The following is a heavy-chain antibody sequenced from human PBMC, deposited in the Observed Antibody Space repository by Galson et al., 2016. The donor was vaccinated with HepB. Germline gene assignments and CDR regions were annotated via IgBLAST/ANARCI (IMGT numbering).Heavy chain of an antibody. J-gene: IGHJ6*02. CDR3: ARDRIVVVPTYYYYGMDV. Sequence: SLRLSCAVSGFTFSSYWMSWVRQAPGKGLEWVANIKQDGSEKYYVDSVKGRFTISRDNAKNSLYLRMNSLRAEGTAVYYCARDRIVVVPTYYYYGMDVWGQGTTVTVSS. CDR2: IKQDGSEK. CDR1: GFTFSSYW. D-gene: IGHD2-2*01. V-gene: IGHV3-7*01.